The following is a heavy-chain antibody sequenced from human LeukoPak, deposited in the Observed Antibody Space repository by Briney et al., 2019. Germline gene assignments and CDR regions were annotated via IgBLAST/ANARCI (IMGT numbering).Heavy chain of an antibody. V-gene: IGHV3-23*01. D-gene: IGHD2-15*01. CDR3: AKFNPSVGYYYYMDV. J-gene: IGHJ6*03. Sequence: GGSLRVSCVASGCTLSNYVMSGVGQAPGQGLDGVAAISGSSGSKYYADSVKGRFTISRDNSKNTLYLQMSSLRAEDTAVYYCAKFNPSVGYYYYMDVWGKGTTVTVSS. CDR1: GCTLSNYV. CDR2: ISGSSGSK.